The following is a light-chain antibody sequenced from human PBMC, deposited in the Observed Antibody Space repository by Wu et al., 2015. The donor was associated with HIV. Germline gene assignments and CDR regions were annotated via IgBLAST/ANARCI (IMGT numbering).Light chain of an antibody. Sequence: DIQMTQSPSSLSASVGDRVTISCRAGQSISSYLNWYQRKPGKAPKLLIYAASDLQSGVPSRFSGGRSGTDFTLTISSLQPEDFATYYCQQSYSAPRTFGPGTKVDIK. CDR2: AAS. V-gene: IGKV1-39*01. J-gene: IGKJ3*01. CDR1: QSISSY. CDR3: QQSYSAPRT.